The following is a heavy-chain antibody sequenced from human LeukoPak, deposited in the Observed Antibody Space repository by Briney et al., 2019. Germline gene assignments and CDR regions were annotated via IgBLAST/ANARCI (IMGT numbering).Heavy chain of an antibody. J-gene: IGHJ3*02. Sequence: PGGSLRLSCATSGFTFRNYAMSWVRQAPGKGLEWVSCISNSGGTTYHADSVKGRFAISRDTSKNTLYLQMNSLRVEDTAVYYCAKSLLTTATGTGRAFDIWGQGTMVTVSA. CDR1: GFTFRNYA. D-gene: IGHD1-1*01. CDR2: ISNSGGTT. CDR3: AKSLLTTATGTGRAFDI. V-gene: IGHV3-23*01.